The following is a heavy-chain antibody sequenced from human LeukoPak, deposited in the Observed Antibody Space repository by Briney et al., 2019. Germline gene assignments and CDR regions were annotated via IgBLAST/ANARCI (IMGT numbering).Heavy chain of an antibody. CDR3: AREATNCSGGSCYSNWFDP. D-gene: IGHD2-15*01. CDR2: IIPIFGTA. J-gene: IGHJ5*02. V-gene: IGHV1-69*01. Sequence: SVKVSCKASGGTFSSYAISWVRQAPGQGLEWMGGIIPIFGTANYAQRFQGRVTITADESTSTAYMELSSLRSEDTAVYYCAREATNCSGGSCYSNWFDPWGQGTLVTVSS. CDR1: GGTFSSYA.